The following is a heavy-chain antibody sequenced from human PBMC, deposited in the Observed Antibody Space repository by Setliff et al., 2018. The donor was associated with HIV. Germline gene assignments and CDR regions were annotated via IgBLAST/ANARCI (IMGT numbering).Heavy chain of an antibody. CDR3: ARDAGAPGRGNPLDY. J-gene: IGHJ4*02. Sequence: GASVKVSCKTSGYTFTVNHLHWVRQAPGQGVEWVGKISPDSGGTFYAQKFQGRVTLTRDTSITTAYMELSTLRDDDTAVYYCARDAGAPGRGNPLDYWGQGTLVTVSS. V-gene: IGHV1-2*02. CDR2: ISPDSGGT. D-gene: IGHD3-10*01. CDR1: GYTFTVNH.